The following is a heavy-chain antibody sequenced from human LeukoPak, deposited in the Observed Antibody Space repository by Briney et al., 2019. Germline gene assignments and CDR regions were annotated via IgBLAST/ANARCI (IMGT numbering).Heavy chain of an antibody. CDR3: VGSPTYYYMDV. J-gene: IGHJ6*03. CDR1: GSTFRNHA. V-gene: IGHV3-30*04. CDR2: ISHDGTID. D-gene: IGHD3-10*01. Sequence: GGPLRLSCAASGSTFRNHAIHWVRQAPGKGLEWVTVISHDGTIDYYRDSVKGRFTISRDNSKNSVVLQMNNLSPDDTAVYFCVGSPTYYYMDVWGKGTTVTVSS.